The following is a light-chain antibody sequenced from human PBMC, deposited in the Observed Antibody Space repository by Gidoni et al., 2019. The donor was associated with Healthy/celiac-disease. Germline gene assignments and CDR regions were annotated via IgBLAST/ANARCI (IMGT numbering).Light chain of an antibody. CDR2: SNN. CDR3: AACDDSLNGPE. Sequence: QSVLTQPPSASGTPGQRVTISCSGSSSNIGSNTVNWYQQLPGTAPKLLIYSNNQRPSGVPDRFSGSKSGTSASLAISGLQSEDEADYYCAACDDSLNGPEFGGGTKLTVL. J-gene: IGLJ3*02. CDR1: SSNIGSNT. V-gene: IGLV1-44*01.